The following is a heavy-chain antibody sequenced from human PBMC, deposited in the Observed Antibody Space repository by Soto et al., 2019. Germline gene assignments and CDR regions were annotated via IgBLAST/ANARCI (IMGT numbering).Heavy chain of an antibody. J-gene: IGHJ4*02. CDR1: GYTFTNYG. CDR2: INVYNGKT. V-gene: IGHV1-18*01. CDR3: ARGPDPTYFDY. Sequence: QVQLVQSGGEVAKPGASVKVSCKASGYTFTNYGINWVRQAPGLGLEWMGWINVYNGKTNYAQKFQARVTMTTDTSTNSVYMELRSLRSDDTAVYYCARGPDPTYFDYWGLGTLVIVSS.